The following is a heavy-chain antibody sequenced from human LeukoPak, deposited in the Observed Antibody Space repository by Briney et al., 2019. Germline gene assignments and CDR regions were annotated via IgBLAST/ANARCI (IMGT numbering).Heavy chain of an antibody. D-gene: IGHD3-10*01. CDR2: INLDGSEK. V-gene: IGHV3-7*04. J-gene: IGHJ4*02. Sequence: GGSLRLSCAASGFTFSGYWMNWVRQALGRGLEWVANINLDGSEKSYVDSVKGRFTISRDNAKTSLYLQMNSLRAEDTAVYYCARDYFGSGDYWGQGTLVTVSS. CDR3: ARDYFGSGDY. CDR1: GFTFSGYW.